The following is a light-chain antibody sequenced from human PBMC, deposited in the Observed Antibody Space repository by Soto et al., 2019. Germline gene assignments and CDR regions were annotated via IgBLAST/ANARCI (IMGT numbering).Light chain of an antibody. CDR2: AAS. Sequence: AIRITQSPSSFSAPPPARATLTCRSSQGISSYLAWYQQKPGKAPKLLIYAASTLQSGVPSRFSGSGSGTDFTLAISCLQSEDFATYYCKQYYSYPRTFGKGTKVDIK. CDR3: KQYYSYPRT. V-gene: IGKV1-8*01. CDR1: QGISSY. J-gene: IGKJ1*01.